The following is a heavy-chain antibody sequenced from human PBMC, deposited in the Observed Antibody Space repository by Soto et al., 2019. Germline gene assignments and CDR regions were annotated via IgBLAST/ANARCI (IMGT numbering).Heavy chain of an antibody. Sequence: GGSLRLSCAASGFTFSSYSMNWVRQAPGKGLEWVSAISGSGGSTYYADSVKGRFTISRDNSKNTLYLQMNSLRAEDTAVYYCANASRLYSGYDSALGYWGQGTLVTVSS. J-gene: IGHJ4*02. CDR1: GFTFSSYS. CDR2: ISGSGGST. CDR3: ANASRLYSGYDSALGY. V-gene: IGHV3-23*01. D-gene: IGHD5-12*01.